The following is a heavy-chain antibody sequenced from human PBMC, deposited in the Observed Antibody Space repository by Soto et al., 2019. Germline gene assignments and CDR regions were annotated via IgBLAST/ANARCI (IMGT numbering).Heavy chain of an antibody. CDR2: IYYNGNT. CDR3: ARCSLVVIPVPGFDP. CDR1: GGSISSVGHY. V-gene: IGHV4-31*03. Sequence: PSETLSLTCTVSGGSISSVGHYWSWIRQHPGRGLEWIGYIYYNGNTYYNPSLKSRVTVSVDTSKNQFSLNVRSVTAADTAVYYCARCSLVVIPVPGFDPWGQGTLVTVSS. D-gene: IGHD2-15*01. J-gene: IGHJ5*02.